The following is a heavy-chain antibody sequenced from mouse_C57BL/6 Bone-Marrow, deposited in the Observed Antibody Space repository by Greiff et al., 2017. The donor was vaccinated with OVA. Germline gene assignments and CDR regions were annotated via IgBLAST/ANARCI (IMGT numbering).Heavy chain of an antibody. CDR1: GYTFTSYW. D-gene: IGHD2-5*01. CDR2: IDPSDSYT. Sequence: VKLQQPGAELVMPGASVKLSCKASGYTFTSYWMHWVKQRPGQGLEWIGEIDPSDSYTNYNQKFKGKSTLTVDKSSSTAYMQLSSLTSEDSAVYYCARGRGPSNYLGYYAMDYWGQGTSVTVSS. J-gene: IGHJ4*01. CDR3: ARGRGPSNYLGYYAMDY. V-gene: IGHV1-69*01.